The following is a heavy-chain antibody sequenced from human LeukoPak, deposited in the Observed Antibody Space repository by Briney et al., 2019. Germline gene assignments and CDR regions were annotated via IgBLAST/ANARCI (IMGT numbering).Heavy chain of an antibody. V-gene: IGHV1-69*13. J-gene: IGHJ3*02. CDR3: ARSVRGAHDAFDI. CDR1: GGTFSSYA. D-gene: IGHD3-10*01. Sequence: RASVKVSCKASGGTFSSYAISWVRQAPGQGLEWMGGIIPIFGTANYAQKFQGRVTITADESTSTAYMELSSLRSEDTAVYYCARSVRGAHDAFDIWGQGTMVTVSS. CDR2: IIPIFGTA.